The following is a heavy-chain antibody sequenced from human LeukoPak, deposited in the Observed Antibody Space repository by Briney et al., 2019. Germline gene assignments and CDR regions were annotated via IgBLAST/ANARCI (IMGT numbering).Heavy chain of an antibody. J-gene: IGHJ4*02. Sequence: GGSLRLSCAASGFTVSSNYMSWVRQALGKGLEWVSVIYSGGSTYYADSVKGRFTISRDNSRNTLYLQMNSLRAEVTAVYYCAHAMVRGVISYWGQGTLVTVSS. CDR3: AHAMVRGVISY. CDR1: GFTVSSNY. D-gene: IGHD3-10*01. V-gene: IGHV3-66*01. CDR2: IYSGGST.